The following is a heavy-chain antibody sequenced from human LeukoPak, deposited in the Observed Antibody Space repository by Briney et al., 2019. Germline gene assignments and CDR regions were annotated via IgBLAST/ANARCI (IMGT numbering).Heavy chain of an antibody. CDR2: IYYSGST. J-gene: IGHJ4*02. Sequence: SETLSLTCAVYGGSFSSHYWSWIRQPPGKGLEWIGYIYYSGSTNYNPSLKSRVTISVDTSKNQFSLKLSSVTAADTAVYYCARVKSSSFFFTFDYWGQGTLVTVSS. CDR3: ARVKSSSFFFTFDY. CDR1: GGSFSSHY. V-gene: IGHV4-59*11. D-gene: IGHD6-6*01.